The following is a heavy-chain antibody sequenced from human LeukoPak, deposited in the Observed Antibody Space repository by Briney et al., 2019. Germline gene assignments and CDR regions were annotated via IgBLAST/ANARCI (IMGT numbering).Heavy chain of an antibody. CDR1: GFTFSSFG. CDR3: LSTWSD. D-gene: IGHD3-3*01. V-gene: IGHV3-30*02. CDR2: IRYDGGNK. Sequence: GGSLRLSCAASGFTFSSFGMHWVRQAPGKGLEWVAFIRYDGGNKDYADSVKGRFTISRDNSKNTLYLQMNSLKTDDTAVYYCLSTWSDWGQGTLVTVSS. J-gene: IGHJ4*02.